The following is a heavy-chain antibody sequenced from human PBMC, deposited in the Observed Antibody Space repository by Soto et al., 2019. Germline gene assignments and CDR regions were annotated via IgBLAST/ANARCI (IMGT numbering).Heavy chain of an antibody. Sequence: QVQLVQSGAEVKKPGASVRLSCKASGYRFTGHYVHWVRQAPGQGLEWMGWVNPDSGGTHYAQKFQGRVTMTRDIPISTAYMELSRLTSDDAAMYYCATDWGIARPEGVDPWGQGTLVIVSS. CDR3: ATDWGIARPEGVDP. V-gene: IGHV1-2*02. D-gene: IGHD6-13*01. CDR2: VNPDSGGT. J-gene: IGHJ5*02. CDR1: GYRFTGHY.